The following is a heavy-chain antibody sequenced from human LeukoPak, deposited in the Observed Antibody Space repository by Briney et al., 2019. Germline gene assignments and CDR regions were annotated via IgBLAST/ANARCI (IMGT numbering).Heavy chain of an antibody. J-gene: IGHJ4*02. CDR3: ARASPRSLYYYDSSGTLDY. Sequence: SETLSLTCTVSGGSISSYYWSWIRQPPGKGLEWIGNIYYSGSTNYNPSLKSRVTISVDTSKNQFSLKLSSVTAADTAVYYCARASPRSLYYYDSSGTLDYWGQGTLVTVSS. CDR1: GGSISSYY. CDR2: IYYSGST. V-gene: IGHV4-59*01. D-gene: IGHD3-22*01.